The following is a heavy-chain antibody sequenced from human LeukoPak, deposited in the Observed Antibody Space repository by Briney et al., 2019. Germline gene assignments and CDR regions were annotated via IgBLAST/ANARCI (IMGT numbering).Heavy chain of an antibody. Sequence: PGGSLRLSCAASGFTFRSFGMHWVRQAPGKGLEWVAVTSYDGGSDYYADSVKGRFTISRDNSKNTLYLQMNSLRAEDTAVYYCARDGAVAGIENDYWGQGTLVTVSS. J-gene: IGHJ4*02. CDR1: GFTFRSFG. CDR2: TSYDGGSD. V-gene: IGHV3-33*01. D-gene: IGHD6-19*01. CDR3: ARDGAVAGIENDY.